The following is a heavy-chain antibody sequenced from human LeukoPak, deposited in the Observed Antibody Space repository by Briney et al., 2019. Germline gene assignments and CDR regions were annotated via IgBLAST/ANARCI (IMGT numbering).Heavy chain of an antibody. D-gene: IGHD5-12*01. CDR1: GFTFSSYA. V-gene: IGHV3-23*01. CDR3: AKDGSIYSGYIPDLLPDY. CDR2: ISGSGGST. J-gene: IGHJ4*02. Sequence: GGSLRLSCAASGFTFSSYAMSWVRQAPGKGLEWVSAISGSGGSTYYADSVKGRFTISRDNSKNTLYLQMNSLRAEDTAVYYCAKDGSIYSGYIPDLLPDYWGQGTLVTVSS.